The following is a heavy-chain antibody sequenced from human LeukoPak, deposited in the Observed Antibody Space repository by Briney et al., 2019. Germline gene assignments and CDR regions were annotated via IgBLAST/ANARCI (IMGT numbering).Heavy chain of an antibody. CDR2: IYTSGST. V-gene: IGHV4-4*07. J-gene: IGHJ4*02. D-gene: IGHD3-16*02. Sequence: SETLSLTCTVSRGSISSYYWSWIRQPAGKGLEWIGRIYTSGSTNYNPSLKSRVTMSVDTSKNQFSLKLSSVTAADTAVYYCARGRSGDDYVWVSYRAFDYWGEGTLVTVSS. CDR3: ARGRSGDDYVWVSYRAFDY. CDR1: RGSISSYY.